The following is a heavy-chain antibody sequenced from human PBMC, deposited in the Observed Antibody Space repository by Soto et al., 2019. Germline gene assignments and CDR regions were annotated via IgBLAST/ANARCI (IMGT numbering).Heavy chain of an antibody. V-gene: IGHV1-69*12. CDR2: IIPMFSTA. J-gene: IGHJ6*02. CDR1: GGTFSTDS. CDR3: AREIDGYYGMDV. Sequence: QVQLVQSGAEVKKPGSSVKVSCKASGGTFSTDSISWVRQAPGQGLEWMGGIIPMFSTANNAQKFQGRVTITADESTSTAYMELRSLRSEDTAVYFCAREIDGYYGMDVWGQGTTVTVAS.